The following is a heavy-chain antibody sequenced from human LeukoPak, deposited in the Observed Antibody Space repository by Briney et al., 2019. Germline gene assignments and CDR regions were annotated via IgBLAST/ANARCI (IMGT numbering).Heavy chain of an antibody. J-gene: IGHJ5*02. Sequence: GGSLRLSCAASGFTFSSYDMHWVRHGPGKGLEWVSGIGFAGDTNYSGLVKGRFTVSRENAKNSLYLQMNSLRAGDTAVYFCVRGLPGGFDPWGPGTLVTVSS. CDR2: IGFAGDT. D-gene: IGHD3-16*01. CDR1: GFTFSSYD. V-gene: IGHV3-13*01. CDR3: VRGLPGGFDP.